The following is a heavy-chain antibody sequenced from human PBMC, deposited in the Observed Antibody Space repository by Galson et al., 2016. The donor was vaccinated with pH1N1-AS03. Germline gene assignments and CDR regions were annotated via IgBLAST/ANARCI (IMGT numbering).Heavy chain of an antibody. D-gene: IGHD3-22*01. V-gene: IGHV3-11*01. J-gene: IGHJ4*02. CDR2: ISSSGTTI. CDR3: ARDRHDSSAYMRSLGY. Sequence: SLRLSCAASGFTFSDYYMSWIRQAPGKGLEWVSYISSSGTTIYYVDSVKGRFTVSRDNAKNSLSLQMNSLRAEDTAVYYCARDRHDSSAYMRSLGYWGQGTLVTVST. CDR1: GFTFSDYY.